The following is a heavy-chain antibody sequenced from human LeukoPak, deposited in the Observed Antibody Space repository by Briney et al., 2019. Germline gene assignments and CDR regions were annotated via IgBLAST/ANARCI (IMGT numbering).Heavy chain of an antibody. V-gene: IGHV4-34*01. Sequence: SETLSLTCAVYGGSFSGYYWSWIRQPPGKGLEWIGEINHSGSTYYNPSLKSRVTISVDTSKNQFSLKLSSVTAADTAVYYCARRGSYYYYYYMDVWGKGTTVTVSS. CDR1: GGSFSGYY. J-gene: IGHJ6*03. D-gene: IGHD1-26*01. CDR2: INHSGST. CDR3: ARRGSYYYYYYMDV.